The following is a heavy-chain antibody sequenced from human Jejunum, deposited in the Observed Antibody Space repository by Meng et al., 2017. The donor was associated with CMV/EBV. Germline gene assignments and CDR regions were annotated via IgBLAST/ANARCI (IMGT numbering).Heavy chain of an antibody. D-gene: IGHD1-26*01. V-gene: IGHV3-53*01. CDR2: IYSGGST. J-gene: IGHJ3*02. CDR3: ARDKELSDAFDI. CDR1: GFTFSSYA. Sequence: AASGFTFSSYAMNWVRQAPGKGLEWVSVIYSGGSTYYADSVKGRFTISRDNSKNTLFLQMNSLRAEDTAVYYCARDKELSDAFDIWGQGTMVTVSS.